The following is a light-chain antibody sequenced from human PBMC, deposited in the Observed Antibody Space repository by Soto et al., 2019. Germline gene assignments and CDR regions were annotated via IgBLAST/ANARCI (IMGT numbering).Light chain of an antibody. J-gene: IGKJ1*01. CDR1: QSVSNN. CDR2: GAS. V-gene: IGKV3D-15*01. CDR3: QHYNHWLWT. Sequence: EIVWTQSPGTLSLSPGERATLSCRASQSVSNNYLAWYQQKPGQAPRLLIYGASNRATGIPDRFSGSGSGTEFTLTISSLQSEDSAVYYCQHYNHWLWTFGQGTKVDIK.